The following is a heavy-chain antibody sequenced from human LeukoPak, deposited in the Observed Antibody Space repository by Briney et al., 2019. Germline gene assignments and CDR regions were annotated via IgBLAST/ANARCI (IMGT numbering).Heavy chain of an antibody. V-gene: IGHV1-69*05. CDR2: IIPIFGTA. CDR3: ARGRLGGNYHEAFDI. CDR1: GGSFSSCA. Sequence: SVKVSCKASGGSFSSCAINWVRQAPGQGLEWMGSIIPIFGTAFYAQNFQGRVTITTDASTTTAYMDLSSLRSEDTAVYYCARGRLGGNYHEAFDIWGQGTMVTVSS. D-gene: IGHD1-26*01. J-gene: IGHJ3*02.